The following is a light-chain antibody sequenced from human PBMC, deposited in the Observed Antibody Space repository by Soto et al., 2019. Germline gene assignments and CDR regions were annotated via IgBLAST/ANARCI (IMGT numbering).Light chain of an antibody. CDR1: SSDVGGHNY. J-gene: IGLJ2*01. CDR3: NSYASSSTRVE. CDR2: DVS. Sequence: QSVLTQPASVSGSPGQSITISCSGSSSDVGGHNYVSWYQQYPGKAPKLLIYDVSNRPSGVSHRFSGSKSGNTASLTISGLQAEDEADYYCNSYASSSTRVEFGGGTKLTVL. V-gene: IGLV2-14*01.